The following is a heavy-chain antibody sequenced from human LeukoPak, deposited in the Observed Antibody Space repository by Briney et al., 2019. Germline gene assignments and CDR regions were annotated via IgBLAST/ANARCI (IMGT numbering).Heavy chain of an antibody. CDR2: ICNNGSNT. CDR1: GFSFSGYS. CDR3: ARDSYGNSGYYYFTDN. Sequence: GGSLRLSCAASGFSFSGYSLSWVRQAPRKGLDWVSVICNNGSNTYYADSVKGRFTISRDNAKNMLYLQMNSLRAEDTAVYYCARDSYGNSGYYYFTDNCGEGSLVSASS. D-gene: IGHD3-22*01. V-gene: IGHV3-48*01. J-gene: IGHJ4*02.